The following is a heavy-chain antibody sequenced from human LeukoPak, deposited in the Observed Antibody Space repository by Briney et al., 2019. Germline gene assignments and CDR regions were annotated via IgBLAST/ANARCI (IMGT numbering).Heavy chain of an antibody. CDR3: ARGWLRADFDY. J-gene: IGHJ4*02. V-gene: IGHV1-46*01. D-gene: IGHD5-12*01. Sequence: ASVKVSCKASGYTFTSYYMHWMRQAPGQGLEWMGIINPSGGSTSYAQKFQGRVTMTRDMSTSTVYMELSSLRSEDTAVYYCARGWLRADFDYWGQGTLVTVSS. CDR2: INPSGGST. CDR1: GYTFTSYY.